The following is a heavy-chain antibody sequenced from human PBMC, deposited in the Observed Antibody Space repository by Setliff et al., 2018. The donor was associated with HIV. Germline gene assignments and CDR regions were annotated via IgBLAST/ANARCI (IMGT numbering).Heavy chain of an antibody. J-gene: IGHJ6*03. CDR3: ARGAYYNLWSGYYYYYYYMDV. V-gene: IGHV1-18*01. Sequence: ASVKVSCKASGYTLTSYGISWVRQAPGQGLEWMGWISAYNGNTNYAPKFQGGVTMTRDKSIRTAYMELSRLRSDDTAVYYCARGAYYNLWSGYYYYYYYMDVWGKGTMVTVSS. CDR1: GYTLTSYG. CDR2: ISAYNGNT. D-gene: IGHD3-3*01.